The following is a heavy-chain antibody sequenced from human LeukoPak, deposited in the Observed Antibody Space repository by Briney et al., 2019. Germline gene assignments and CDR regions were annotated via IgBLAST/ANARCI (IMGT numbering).Heavy chain of an antibody. J-gene: IGHJ6*02. CDR1: GGTFSSYA. CDR2: IIPIFGTA. D-gene: IGHD2-2*01. V-gene: IGHV1-69*13. Sequence: ASVKVSCKASGGTFSSYAISWVRQAPGQGLEWMGGIIPIFGTANYAQKFQGRVTITADESTSTAYMELSSLRSEDTAVYYCAREVVVVPAAFGFYYYYGMDVWGQGTTVTVSS. CDR3: AREVVVVPAAFGFYYYYGMDV.